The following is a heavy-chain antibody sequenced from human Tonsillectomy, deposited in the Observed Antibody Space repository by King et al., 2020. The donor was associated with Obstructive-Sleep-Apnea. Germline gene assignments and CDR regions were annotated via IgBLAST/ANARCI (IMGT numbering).Heavy chain of an antibody. V-gene: IGHV3-48*04. CDR1: GFTFSAYN. CDR2: ISTSSGTI. J-gene: IGHJ4*02. D-gene: IGHD5-12*01. CDR3: ARSSVGGYDQLDF. Sequence: VQLVESGGGLVQPGGSLRLSCAASGFTFSAYNMNWVRQAPGKGLECISYISTSSGTIYYADSVKGRFTISRDHAKNSLYLQMNSLRAEDTAVYYCARSSVGGYDQLDFWGQGTLVTVSS.